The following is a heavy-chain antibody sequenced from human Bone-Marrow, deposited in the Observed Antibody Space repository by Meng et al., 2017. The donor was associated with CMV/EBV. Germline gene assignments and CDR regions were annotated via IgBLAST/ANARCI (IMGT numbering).Heavy chain of an antibody. J-gene: IGHJ4*02. D-gene: IGHD2-8*01. Sequence: SETLSLTCTVSGGSISSGGYYWSWIRQHPGKGLEWIGYIYYSGSTYYNPSLKSRVTISVDTSKNQFSLKLSSVTAADTAGYYCARNGGNCTNGVCSRIVDYWGQGTLVTVSS. V-gene: IGHV4-31*03. CDR2: IYYSGST. CDR1: GGSISSGGYY. CDR3: ARNGGNCTNGVCSRIVDY.